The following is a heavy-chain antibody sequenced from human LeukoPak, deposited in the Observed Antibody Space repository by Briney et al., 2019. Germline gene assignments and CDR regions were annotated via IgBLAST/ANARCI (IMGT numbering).Heavy chain of an antibody. V-gene: IGHV1-8*01. J-gene: IGHJ6*03. CDR2: MNPNSGNT. CDR1: GYTFTSYD. D-gene: IGHD4-23*01. CDR3: ARGATIETPRYYYYYMDV. Sequence: ASVKVSCKASGYTFTSYDINWVRQATGQGLEWMGWMNPNSGNTGYAQKFEGRVTMTRNTSISTAYMELSSLRSEDTAVYYCARGATIETPRYYYYYMDVWGKGTTVTVSS.